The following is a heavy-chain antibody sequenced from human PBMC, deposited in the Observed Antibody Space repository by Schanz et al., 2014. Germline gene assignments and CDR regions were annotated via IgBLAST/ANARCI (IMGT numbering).Heavy chain of an antibody. V-gene: IGHV3-64D*06. D-gene: IGHD1-26*01. J-gene: IGHJ6*02. CDR2: ITKDGRSA. CDR1: GFTFSNYA. CDR3: VKDLQRELLRDDHYYGMDV. Sequence: EVQLVESGGGLIQPGGSLRLSCAASGFTFSNYAMHWVRQAPEKGLEYVSAITKDGRSAYYADSVKGRFTTSRDNSKNTMYLQMNSLRAEDTAVYYCVKDLQRELLRDDHYYGMDVWGQGTTVTVSS.